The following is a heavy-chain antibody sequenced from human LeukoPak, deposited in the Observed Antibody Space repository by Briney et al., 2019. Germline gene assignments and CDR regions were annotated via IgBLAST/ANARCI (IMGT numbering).Heavy chain of an antibody. J-gene: IGHJ4*02. CDR2: IDGGGGPT. CDR3: AKRGIVIRAVIIIGFHKEAYYFDY. D-gene: IGHD3-10*01. CDR1: GFTFRNYA. V-gene: IGHV3-23*01. Sequence: GGSLRLSCAASGFTFRNYAMSWVRQAPGKGLEWVSVIDGGGGPTYYADSVKGRFTISRDNSKNTLYLQMNSLRAEDVAVYFCAKRGIVIRAVIIIGFHKEAYYFDYWGQGILVAVSS.